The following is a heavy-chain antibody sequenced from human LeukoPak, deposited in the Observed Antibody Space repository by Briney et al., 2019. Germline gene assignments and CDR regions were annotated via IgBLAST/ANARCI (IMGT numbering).Heavy chain of an antibody. CDR2: ISYDGSNK. CDR1: GFTLSSCG. J-gene: IGHJ4*02. D-gene: IGHD1-26*01. Sequence: PGGSLRLSCAASGFTLSSCGTHWVRQAPGKGLEWVAVISYDGSNKYYADFVKGRFTISRDNSKNSLYLQMNSLRAEDTAVYYCARDFSSGSYYGDYYFDYWGQGTLVTVSS. V-gene: IGHV3-30*03. CDR3: ARDFSSGSYYGDYYFDY.